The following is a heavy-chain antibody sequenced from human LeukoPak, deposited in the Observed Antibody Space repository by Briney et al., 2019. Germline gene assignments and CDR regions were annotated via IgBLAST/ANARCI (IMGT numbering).Heavy chain of an antibody. CDR2: IYYSGST. CDR3: ARESRLHDSSDAFDI. Sequence: PSHTLSLTCTVSGGSISSGDYYWRWIRQPPGTGLEWIGYIYYSGSTYYNPSLKSRVTISVDTSKNQFSLKLSPVTAADTAVYYCARESRLHDSSDAFDIWGQGTMVTVSS. J-gene: IGHJ3*02. CDR1: GGSISSGDYY. D-gene: IGHD3-22*01. V-gene: IGHV4-30-4*08.